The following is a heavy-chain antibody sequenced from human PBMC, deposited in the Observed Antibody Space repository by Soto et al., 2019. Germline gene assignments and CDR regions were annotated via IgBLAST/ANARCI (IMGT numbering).Heavy chain of an antibody. CDR3: ATGYDFVWGSYRSDAFDI. CDR2: LNAGNSNR. Sequence: VQLVQSGAEVKKPGASVKVSCKASGYTFTNNAIHWVRQAPGQRLEWLGWLNAGNSNREYSQKFQGRIIMTKDTSAITAYMELSSLISEDTAVYYCATGYDFVWGSYRSDAFDIWGQGTMVTVSS. V-gene: IGHV1-3*01. D-gene: IGHD3-16*02. J-gene: IGHJ3*02. CDR1: GYTFTNNA.